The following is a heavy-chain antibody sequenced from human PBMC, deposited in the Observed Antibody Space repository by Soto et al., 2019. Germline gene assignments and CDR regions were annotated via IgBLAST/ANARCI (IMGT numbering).Heavy chain of an antibody. Sequence: QVHLVQSGAEVKSPGASVKVSCKASGYIFSAYYLHWVRHAPGQGLEWMGWLAPNTGRTNYAPKFKGRVTMTTDTSISTAYMELSRLTSDDSAVYYCGRAAGRFGELYWFDPWGQGTLVTVSP. CDR2: LAPNTGRT. CDR3: GRAAGRFGELYWFDP. J-gene: IGHJ5*02. D-gene: IGHD3-10*01. V-gene: IGHV1-2*02. CDR1: GYIFSAYY.